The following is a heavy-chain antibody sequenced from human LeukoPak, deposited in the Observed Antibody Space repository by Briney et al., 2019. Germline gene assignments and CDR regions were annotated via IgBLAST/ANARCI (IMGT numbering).Heavy chain of an antibody. V-gene: IGHV3-30-3*01. D-gene: IGHD5-18*01. CDR2: ISYDGSNK. Sequence: GGSLRLSCAASGFTFSSYAMHWVRQAPGKGLEWVAVISYDGSNKYCADSVKGRFTISRDNSKNTLYLQMNSLRAEDTAVYYCARDGLDDTAMVPALDYWGQGTLVTVSS. J-gene: IGHJ4*02. CDR3: ARDGLDDTAMVPALDY. CDR1: GFTFSSYA.